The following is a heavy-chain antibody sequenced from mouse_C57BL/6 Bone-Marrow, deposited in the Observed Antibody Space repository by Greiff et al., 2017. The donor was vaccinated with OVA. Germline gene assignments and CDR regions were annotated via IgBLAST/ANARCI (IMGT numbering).Heavy chain of an antibody. D-gene: IGHD4-1*01. Sequence: EVKLVESGGGLVKPGGSLKLSCAASGFTFSSYAMSWVRQTPEKRLEWVATISDGGSYTYYPDNVKGRFTISRDNAKNNLYLQMSHLKSEDTAMYYCAREANWAFAYWGQGTLVTVSA. CDR2: ISDGGSYT. V-gene: IGHV5-4*01. CDR1: GFTFSSYA. CDR3: AREANWAFAY. J-gene: IGHJ3*01.